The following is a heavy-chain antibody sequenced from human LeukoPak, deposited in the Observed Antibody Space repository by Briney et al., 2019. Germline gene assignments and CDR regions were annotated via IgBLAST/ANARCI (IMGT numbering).Heavy chain of an antibody. J-gene: IGHJ6*02. Sequence: SQTLSLTCTVSGGSISSGGYYCSWIRQHPGKGLGWDGYIYCSGSTYYNASLKSRVTISVDTSKNQFSLKLSSVTAADTAVYYCARDRGPYYDFWSGYQDPSYYYGMDVWGQGTTVTVSS. CDR3: ARDRGPYYDFWSGYQDPSYYYGMDV. V-gene: IGHV4-31*03. D-gene: IGHD3-3*01. CDR2: IYCSGST. CDR1: GGSISSGGYY.